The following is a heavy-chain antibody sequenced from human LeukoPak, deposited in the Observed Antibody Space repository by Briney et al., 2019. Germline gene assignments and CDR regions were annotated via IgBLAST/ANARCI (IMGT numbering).Heavy chain of an antibody. J-gene: IGHJ3*01. CDR1: GFFVSRNY. V-gene: IGHV3-53*01. D-gene: IGHD3-16*01. CDR2: ITSKYVT. Sequence: GGSLRLSCAASGFFVSRNYMAWVRQAPGKKLEWVSAITSKYVTYYADSVKGRFVISRDNSKNTTYLQMNGLRAEDTAMYYCYGIHLGDAFDLWGQGTMVTASS. CDR3: YGIHLGDAFDL.